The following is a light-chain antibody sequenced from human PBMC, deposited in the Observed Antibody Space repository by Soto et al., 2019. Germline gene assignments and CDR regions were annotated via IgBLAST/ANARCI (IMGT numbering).Light chain of an antibody. CDR3: QQHINWPLT. V-gene: IGKV3-11*01. CDR1: QTVSSF. J-gene: IGKJ4*01. CDR2: EVS. Sequence: EIVLTQSPATLSLSPGERATLSCRASQTVSSFLDWYQQKPGQAPRLLIYEVSNRATGIPARFSGSGSGADFTLPSSSLEPGDFALYYCQQHINWPLTFGGGTKV.